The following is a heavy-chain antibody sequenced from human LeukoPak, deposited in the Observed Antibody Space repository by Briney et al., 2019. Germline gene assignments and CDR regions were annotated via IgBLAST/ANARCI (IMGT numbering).Heavy chain of an antibody. J-gene: IGHJ4*02. Sequence: SSETLSLTCAVYGGSFSGYYWSWIRQPPGKGLEWIGEINHSGSTNYNPSLKSRVTISVDRSKNQFSLKLSSVTAADTAVYYCARDYYDSSGYYFHYWGQGTLVTVSS. V-gene: IGHV4-34*01. CDR2: INHSGST. D-gene: IGHD3-22*01. CDR3: ARDYYDSSGYYFHY. CDR1: GGSFSGYY.